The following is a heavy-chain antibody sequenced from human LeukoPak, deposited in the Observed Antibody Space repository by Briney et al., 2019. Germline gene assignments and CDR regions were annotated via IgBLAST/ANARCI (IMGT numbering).Heavy chain of an antibody. V-gene: IGHV1-24*01. Sequence: ASVKVSCKVSGYTLTELSMHWVRQAPGKGLEWMGGFDPEDGETIYAQKFQGRVAMTEDTSTDTAYMELSSLRSEDTAVYYCATRPLRFLEWLLDFDYWGQGTLVTVSS. CDR2: FDPEDGET. CDR1: GYTLTELS. D-gene: IGHD3-3*01. J-gene: IGHJ4*02. CDR3: ATRPLRFLEWLLDFDY.